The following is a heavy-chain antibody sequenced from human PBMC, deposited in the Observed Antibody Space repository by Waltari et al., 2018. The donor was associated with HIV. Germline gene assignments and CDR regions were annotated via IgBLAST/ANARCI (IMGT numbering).Heavy chain of an antibody. J-gene: IGHJ6*02. Sequence: VQLVQSGAEGKKPGSSVKVSCKAHGGTVRSSDISWVRQAPGQGLEWMGAIIPLFGEANYAQKFQGRLTITADESTSTAYMELSSLRSEDTAVYYCARVPDRSGYQRYAMDVWGQGTTVTVS. CDR2: IIPLFGEA. D-gene: IGHD3-22*01. V-gene: IGHV1-69*01. CDR1: GGTVRSSD. CDR3: ARVPDRSGYQRYAMDV.